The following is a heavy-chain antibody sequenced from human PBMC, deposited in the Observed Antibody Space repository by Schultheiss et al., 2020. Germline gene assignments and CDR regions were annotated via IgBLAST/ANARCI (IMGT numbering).Heavy chain of an antibody. CDR1: GYTLTELS. V-gene: IGHV1-24*01. J-gene: IGHJ6*03. CDR2: FDPEDGET. CDR3: ARDTYYYYYMDV. Sequence: ASVKVSCKVSGYTLTELSMHWVRQAPGKGLEWMGGFDPEDGETIYAQKFQGRVTMTEDTSTDTAYMELSSLRSEDTAVYYCARDTYYYYYMDVWGKGTTVTVYS.